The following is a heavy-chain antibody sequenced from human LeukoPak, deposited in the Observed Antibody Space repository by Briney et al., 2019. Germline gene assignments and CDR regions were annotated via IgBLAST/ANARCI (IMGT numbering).Heavy chain of an antibody. CDR2: ISYDGSNK. V-gene: IGHV3-30*18. Sequence: GGSLRLSCAASGFTFSSYAMSWVRQAPGKGLEWVAVISYDGSNKYYADSVKGRFTISRDNSKNTLYLQMNSLRAEDTAVYYCAKDRDRMRLAAPLTNFDYWGQGTLVTVSS. J-gene: IGHJ4*02. CDR1: GFTFSSYA. D-gene: IGHD2-15*01. CDR3: AKDRDRMRLAAPLTNFDY.